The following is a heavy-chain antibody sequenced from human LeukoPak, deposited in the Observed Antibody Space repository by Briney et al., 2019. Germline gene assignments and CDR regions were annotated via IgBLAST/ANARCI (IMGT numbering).Heavy chain of an antibody. CDR2: ISYDGSNK. CDR3: ARVMGPLDY. CDR1: GFTFSSYA. Sequence: GRSLRLSCAASGFTFSSYAMHWVRQAPGKGLEWVAVISYDGSNKYYADSVKGRFTISRDNSKNTLYLQMNSLRAEDTAVYYCARVMGPLDYWGQGILVTVSS. J-gene: IGHJ4*02. D-gene: IGHD2-8*01. V-gene: IGHV3-30*04.